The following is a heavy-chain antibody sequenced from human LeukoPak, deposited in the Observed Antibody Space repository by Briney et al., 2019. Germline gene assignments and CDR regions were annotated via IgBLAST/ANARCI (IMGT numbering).Heavy chain of an antibody. CDR3: ARGFRLAIMGYFDY. V-gene: IGHV1-69*13. Sequence: GASVKVSCKASGYTFTSYDINWVRQATGQGLEWMGGIIPIFGTANYAQKFQGRVTITADESTSTAYMELSSLRSEDTAVYYCARGFRLAIMGYFDYWGQGTLVTVSS. D-gene: IGHD3-9*01. J-gene: IGHJ4*02. CDR1: GYTFTSYD. CDR2: IIPIFGTA.